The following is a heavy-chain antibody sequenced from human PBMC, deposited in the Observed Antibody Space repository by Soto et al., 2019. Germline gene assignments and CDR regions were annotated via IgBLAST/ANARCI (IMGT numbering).Heavy chain of an antibody. CDR1: GGTLGNSA. V-gene: IGHV1-69*12. D-gene: IGHD6-25*01. CDR2: IIPIIPTP. J-gene: IGHJ6*02. Sequence: QVQLVQSGAEVKKTGSSVTVSCKASGGTLGNSAISWVRQAPGQGLEWMGGIIPIIPTPDYAQKFQGRVTITADESTTTAYMELTSLRSEDTAVYYCARDKDRQQSGGNYYYGIDFWGQGTTVTVSS. CDR3: ARDKDRQQSGGNYYYGIDF.